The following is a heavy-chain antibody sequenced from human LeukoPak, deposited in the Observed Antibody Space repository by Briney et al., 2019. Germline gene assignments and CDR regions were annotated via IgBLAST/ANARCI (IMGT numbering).Heavy chain of an antibody. V-gene: IGHV1-46*01. Sequence: ASVKVSCKASGYTFTNFGINWVRQAPGQGLEWMGIINPSGGSTSYAQKFQGRVTMTRDMSTSTVYMELSSLRSEDTAVYYCARVNYYGSGSGHYFDYWGQGTLVTVSS. D-gene: IGHD3-10*01. CDR1: GYTFTNFG. CDR3: ARVNYYGSGSGHYFDY. CDR2: INPSGGST. J-gene: IGHJ4*02.